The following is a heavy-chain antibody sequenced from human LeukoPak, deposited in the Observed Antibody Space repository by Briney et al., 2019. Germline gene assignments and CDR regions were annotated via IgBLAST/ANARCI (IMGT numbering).Heavy chain of an antibody. Sequence: PGGSLRLSCAASGFTFSSYDMHWVRQATGKGLEWVSAIGTAGDTYYPGSVKGRFTISRENAKNSLYLQMNSLRAGGTAVYYCARGSNWNYIDYWGQGTLVTVSS. CDR2: IGTAGDT. D-gene: IGHD1-7*01. V-gene: IGHV3-13*01. J-gene: IGHJ4*02. CDR1: GFTFSSYD. CDR3: ARGSNWNYIDY.